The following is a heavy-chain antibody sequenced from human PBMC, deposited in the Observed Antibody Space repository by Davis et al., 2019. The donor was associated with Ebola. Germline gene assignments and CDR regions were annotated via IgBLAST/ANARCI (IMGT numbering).Heavy chain of an antibody. CDR3: AKDRSSGWYVGYYYYGMDV. CDR2: ISGSGGST. V-gene: IGHV3-23*01. CDR1: GFTFSSYA. J-gene: IGHJ6*02. D-gene: IGHD6-19*01. Sequence: GGSLRPSCAASGFTFSSYAMSWVRQAPGKGLEWVSAISGSGGSTYYADSVKGRFTISRDNSKNTLYLQMNSLRAEDTAVYYCAKDRSSGWYVGYYYYGMDVWGQGTTVTVSS.